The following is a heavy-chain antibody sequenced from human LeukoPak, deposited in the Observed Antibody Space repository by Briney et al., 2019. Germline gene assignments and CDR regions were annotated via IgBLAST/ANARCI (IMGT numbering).Heavy chain of an antibody. J-gene: IGHJ4*02. Sequence: GASVKVSCKVSGYTLTELSMHWVRQAPGKGLEWMGGFDPEDGETIYAQKFQGRVTMTEDTSTDTAYMELSSLRSEDTAVYYCATDRRFLEWLSIAYWGQGTLVTVSS. D-gene: IGHD3-3*01. CDR3: ATDRRFLEWLSIAY. CDR1: GYTLTELS. CDR2: FDPEDGET. V-gene: IGHV1-24*01.